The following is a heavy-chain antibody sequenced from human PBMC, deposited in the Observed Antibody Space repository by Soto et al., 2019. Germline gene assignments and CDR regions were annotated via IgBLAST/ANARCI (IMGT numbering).Heavy chain of an antibody. V-gene: IGHV1-8*01. Sequence: ASVKVSCKASGYTFTSYDINWVRQATGQGLEWMGWMNPNSGNTGYAQKFQGRVTMTRNTSISTAYMELSSLRSEDTAVYYCAKHSSSWYHYYYYYGMDVWGQGTTGTVAS. CDR3: AKHSSSWYHYYYYYGMDV. D-gene: IGHD6-13*01. J-gene: IGHJ6*02. CDR2: MNPNSGNT. CDR1: GYTFTSYD.